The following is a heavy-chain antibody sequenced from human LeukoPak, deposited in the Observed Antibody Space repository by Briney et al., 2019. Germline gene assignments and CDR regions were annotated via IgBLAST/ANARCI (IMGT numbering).Heavy chain of an antibody. J-gene: IGHJ4*02. D-gene: IGHD2-2*01. Sequence: GGSLRLSCEASGFIFSSAWMTWVRQAPGKGLEWVGHIKNKTNGGTTDYAAPVKGRFIISRDDSKKTLYLQMNRLRTEDTAVYYCARGLCTSTSCYQGPFDFWGQGMLVTVSS. CDR1: GFIFSSAW. CDR3: ARGLCTSTSCYQGPFDF. CDR2: IKNKTNGGTT. V-gene: IGHV3-15*01.